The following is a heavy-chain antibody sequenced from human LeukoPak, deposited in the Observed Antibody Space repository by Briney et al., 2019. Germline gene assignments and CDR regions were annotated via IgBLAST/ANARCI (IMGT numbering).Heavy chain of an antibody. J-gene: IGHJ4*02. V-gene: IGHV4-34*01. CDR1: GGSFSGYY. D-gene: IGHD2-2*01. CDR2: INHSGST. Sequence: SETLSLTCAVYGGSFSGYYWSWIRQPPGKGLEWIGEINHSGSTNYSPSLKSRVTISVDTSKNQFSLKLSSVTAADTAVYYCARVVVQLLSAIPYHFDYWGQGTLVTVSS. CDR3: ARVVVQLLSAIPYHFDY.